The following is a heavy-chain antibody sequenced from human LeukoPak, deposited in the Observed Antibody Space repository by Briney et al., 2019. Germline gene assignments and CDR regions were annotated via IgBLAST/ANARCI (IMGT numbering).Heavy chain of an antibody. CDR3: AHSKRGGGYYINAFAV. CDR1: GASTSAYY. Sequence: SEALSLTCTVSGASTSAYYWSWIRQPPGKGLEWIGYTYSGGNANYNPSLKSRVTISIDTSENQFSLRLTSVTAADTAVYFCAHSKRGGGYYINAFAVWGQGTLVTISS. V-gene: IGHV4-59*01. D-gene: IGHD1-26*01. J-gene: IGHJ3*01. CDR2: TYSGGNA.